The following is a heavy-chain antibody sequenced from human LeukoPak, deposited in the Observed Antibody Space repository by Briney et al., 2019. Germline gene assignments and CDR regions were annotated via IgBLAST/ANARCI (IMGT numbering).Heavy chain of an antibody. V-gene: IGHV1-2*06. CDR1: GYTFTTYY. CDR3: ARGAATTSYGGFDP. D-gene: IGHD4/OR15-4a*01. Sequence: GASVKVSCKASGYTFTTYYIHWVRQAPGQGLEWMGRINPNSGGTNYAQKFQGRVTMTRDTSISTAYMELSRLRSDDTAVYYCARGAATTSYGGFDPWGQGTLVTVSS. CDR2: INPNSGGT. J-gene: IGHJ5*02.